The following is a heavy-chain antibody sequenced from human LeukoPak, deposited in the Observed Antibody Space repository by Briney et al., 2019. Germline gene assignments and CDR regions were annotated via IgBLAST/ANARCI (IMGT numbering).Heavy chain of an antibody. V-gene: IGHV4-61*02. D-gene: IGHD3-16*01. Sequence: PSQTLSLTCNVTGDSISSGSYYWTWILQPAGKGLEWIGRTYISGSTNYNPSLKSRVIISIDASKNRFSLRLSSVTAADTAVYYCARALGGGYFDYWGQGTQVTVSS. CDR2: TYISGST. J-gene: IGHJ4*02. CDR3: ARALGGGYFDY. CDR1: GDSISSGSYY.